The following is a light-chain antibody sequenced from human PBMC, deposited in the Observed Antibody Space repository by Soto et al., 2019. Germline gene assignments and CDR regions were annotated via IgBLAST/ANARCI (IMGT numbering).Light chain of an antibody. CDR3: QQYGSSPFT. J-gene: IGKJ3*01. CDR1: QSVSSSY. V-gene: IGKV3-20*01. Sequence: EIVLTTSPDTLSLSPEEIATLSCRTSQSVSSSYLAWYQQKPGQAPRFLSYDASNRATGIPDRFSASVSGTDFTLTIGRLEPEDFAVYYCQQYGSSPFTFGPGTKVDIK. CDR2: DAS.